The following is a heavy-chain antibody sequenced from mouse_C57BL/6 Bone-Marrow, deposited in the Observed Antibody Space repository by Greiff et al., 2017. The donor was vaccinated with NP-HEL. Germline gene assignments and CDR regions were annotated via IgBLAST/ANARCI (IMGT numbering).Heavy chain of an antibody. CDR3: ARDGYYAWFAY. CDR2: IYPGDGDT. V-gene: IGHV1-80*01. D-gene: IGHD2-3*01. J-gene: IGHJ3*01. Sequence: VQLQQSGAELVKPGASVKISCKASGYAFSSYWMNWVKQRPGKGLEWVGQIYPGDGDTNYNGKFKGKATLTADKSSSTAYMQLSSLTSEDSAVYFCARDGYYAWFAYWGQGTLVTVSA. CDR1: GYAFSSYW.